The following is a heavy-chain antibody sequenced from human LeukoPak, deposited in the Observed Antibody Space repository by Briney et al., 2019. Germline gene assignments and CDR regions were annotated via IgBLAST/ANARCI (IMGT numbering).Heavy chain of an antibody. Sequence: ASVKVSCKASGYTFTGYYMHWVRQAPGQGLEWMGRINPNSGGTNYAQKFQGRVTMTRDTSISTAYMELSRQRSDDTAVYYCARGYGYSYGHLDYWGQGTLVTVSS. CDR2: INPNSGGT. V-gene: IGHV1-2*06. J-gene: IGHJ4*02. D-gene: IGHD5-18*01. CDR1: GYTFTGYY. CDR3: ARGYGYSYGHLDY.